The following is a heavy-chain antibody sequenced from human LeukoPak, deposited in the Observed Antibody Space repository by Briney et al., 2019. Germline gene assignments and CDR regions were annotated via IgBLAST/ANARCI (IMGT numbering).Heavy chain of an antibody. CDR3: AREGARLYGMDV. J-gene: IGHJ6*02. CDR2: ITSSGGST. CDR1: GFPFSNYA. Sequence: PGGSLRLSCAASGFPFSNYAMSWVRQAPGKGLEWVSGITSSGGSTYCADSVKGRFTISRDNSKNTLYLQMNSLRAEDTAVYYCAREGARLYGMDVWGQGTTVTVSS. V-gene: IGHV3-23*01.